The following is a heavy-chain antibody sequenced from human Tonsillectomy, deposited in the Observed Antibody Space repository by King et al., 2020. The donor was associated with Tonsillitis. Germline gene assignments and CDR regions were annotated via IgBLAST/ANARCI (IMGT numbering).Heavy chain of an antibody. CDR3: ARGDYYDTSGFADY. Sequence: VQLVESGGGLVKPGGSLRLSCAASGFTFSYYSMNWVRQAPGKGLEWVSSISSSSTDIYYADSVKGRFTISRDNDKNSLYLQMNSLRAEDTSVYYLARGDYYDTSGFADYWGQGTLVTVSS. CDR2: ISSSSTDI. CDR1: GFTFSYYS. J-gene: IGHJ4*02. D-gene: IGHD3-22*01. V-gene: IGHV3-21*01.